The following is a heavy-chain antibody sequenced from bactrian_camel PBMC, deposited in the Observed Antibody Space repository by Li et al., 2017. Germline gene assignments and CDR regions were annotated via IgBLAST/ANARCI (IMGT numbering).Heavy chain of an antibody. D-gene: IGHD3*01. Sequence: HVQLVESGGGSVQAGGSLTLSCAASGYTGSDYCMAWIRQVPGNEREVVARISSSGLTVYAESVKGRFTISRDKSRSTLQMNSLKPEDTGMYYCAALPGVVCFSRPPLFESWGQGTQVTVS. CDR3: AALPGVVCFSRPPLFES. J-gene: IGHJ6*01. CDR1: GYTGSDYC. V-gene: IGHV3S55*01. CDR2: ISSSGLT.